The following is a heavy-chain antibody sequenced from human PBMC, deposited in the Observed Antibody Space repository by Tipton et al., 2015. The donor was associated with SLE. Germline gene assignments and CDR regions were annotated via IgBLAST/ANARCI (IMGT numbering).Heavy chain of an antibody. CDR2: INHSGST. V-gene: IGHV4-34*01. CDR1: GGSFSGYY. CDR3: ARDGIAAN. J-gene: IGHJ4*02. Sequence: TLSLTCVVYGGSFSGYYWSWIRQPPGKGLEWIGEINHSGSTNYNPSLKSRVTISLDTSKNQFSLKLSSVTAADTAVYYCARDGIAANWGQGTLVTVSS. D-gene: IGHD6-13*01.